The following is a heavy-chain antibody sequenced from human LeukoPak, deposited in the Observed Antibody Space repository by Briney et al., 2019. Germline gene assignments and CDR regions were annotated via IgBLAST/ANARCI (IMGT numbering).Heavy chain of an antibody. CDR3: ARDPHEGYGYIPPDS. CDR2: INPNSGGT. D-gene: IGHD5-18*01. Sequence: ASVRVSCKASGYTFTDYYMHWVRQAPGQGLEWMGWINPNSGGTKFAQKFQGRVTMTRDTSISTAYMEMSRLRSDDTAVYYCARDPHEGYGYIPPDSWGQGTPVTVSS. V-gene: IGHV1-2*02. CDR1: GYTFTDYY. J-gene: IGHJ4*02.